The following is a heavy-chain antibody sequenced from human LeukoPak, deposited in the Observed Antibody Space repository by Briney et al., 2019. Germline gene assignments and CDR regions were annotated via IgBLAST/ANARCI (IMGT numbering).Heavy chain of an antibody. CDR3: AKDSPTGLYQTYYYDLWGL. Sequence: SLRPSCAPAGFIFGDHGTHCARQAPGKGLEWVSCISLSSGIIGYADSVKGRFTISRDNAKNSLDLQMESLRAEDTAVYYCAKDSPTGLYQTYYYDLWGLWGQGTLVTVSS. J-gene: IGHJ4*02. D-gene: IGHD3-22*01. CDR2: ISLSSGII. V-gene: IGHV3-9*01. CDR1: GFIFGDHG.